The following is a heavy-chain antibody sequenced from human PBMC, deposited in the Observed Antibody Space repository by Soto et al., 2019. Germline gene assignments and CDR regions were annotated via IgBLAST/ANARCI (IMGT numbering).Heavy chain of an antibody. V-gene: IGHV1-69*01. Sequence: QVQLVQSGAEVKKPGSSVKVSCKASGGTFRSYSISWVRQAPGEGLEWMGGIIPIFDITNYAQKVQGRVTITADESACTAYMKLRSLGSDDTAVYYCARPDEGGYSANHHYYYTLDVWGQGTTVTV. CDR3: ARPDEGGYSANHHYYYTLDV. J-gene: IGHJ6*02. CDR2: IIPIFDIT. CDR1: GGTFRSYS. D-gene: IGHD3-22*01.